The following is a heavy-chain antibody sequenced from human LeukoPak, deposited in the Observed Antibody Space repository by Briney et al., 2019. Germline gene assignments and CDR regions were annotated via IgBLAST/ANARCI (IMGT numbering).Heavy chain of an antibody. V-gene: IGHV3-7*01. CDR3: ARDYSASGAHNY. CDR1: GFTISSYR. CDR2: IKQDGSDK. D-gene: IGHD3-10*01. Sequence: GGSLRLSCAASGFTISSYRMNWVRQAPGKGLEWVANIKQDGSDKYYVDSVKGRFTISRDNAKNSLYLQMNSLRAEDTAVYYCARDYSASGAHNYWGQGTLVTVSS. J-gene: IGHJ4*02.